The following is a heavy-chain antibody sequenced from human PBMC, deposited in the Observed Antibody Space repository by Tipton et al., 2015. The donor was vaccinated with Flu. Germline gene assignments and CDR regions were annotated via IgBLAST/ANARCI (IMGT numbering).Heavy chain of an antibody. Sequence: SLRLSCAASGFTFSKYWMIWVRQAPGKGLEWVANINGDGSGKNYVDSVKGRFTISRDNAKRSLYLQMSSLRAEDTAVYYCVREPPHTITMMESDWFDPWGQGTLVTVSS. D-gene: IGHD3-22*01. J-gene: IGHJ5*02. CDR1: GFTFSKYW. CDR3: VREPPHTITMMESDWFDP. V-gene: IGHV3-7*01. CDR2: INGDGSGK.